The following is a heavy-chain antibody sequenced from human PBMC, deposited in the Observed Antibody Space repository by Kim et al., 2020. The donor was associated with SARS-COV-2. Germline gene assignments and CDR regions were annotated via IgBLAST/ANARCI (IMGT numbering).Heavy chain of an antibody. CDR3: ASGYDFDY. D-gene: IGHD5-12*01. CDR2: GSAK. Sequence: GSAKSYVDSVKGRFTISRDNAKNSLFLQMNSLRADDTAVYYCASGYDFDYWGQGTLVTVSS. J-gene: IGHJ4*02. V-gene: IGHV3-7*03.